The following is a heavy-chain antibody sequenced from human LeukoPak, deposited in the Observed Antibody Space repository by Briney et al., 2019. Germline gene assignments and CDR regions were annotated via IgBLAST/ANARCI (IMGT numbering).Heavy chain of an antibody. J-gene: IGHJ4*01. CDR1: GYTFTAYY. CDR2: INPNSGAT. CDR3: ARTYYDSRGYYYFDY. D-gene: IGHD3-22*01. Sequence: GASAKVSCKASGYTFTAYYMHWVRQAPGQGLEWMGWINPNSGATRYSQKFQGRVTMTRDTSISTVYMDLSGLTSDDTAMFYCARTYYDSRGYYYFDYWGQGTLVTVST. V-gene: IGHV1-2*02.